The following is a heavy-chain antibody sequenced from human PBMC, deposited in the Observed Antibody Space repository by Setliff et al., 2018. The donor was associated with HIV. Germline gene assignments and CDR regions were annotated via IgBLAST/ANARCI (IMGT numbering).Heavy chain of an antibody. D-gene: IGHD3-22*01. CDR2: ISGSGCST. V-gene: IGHV3-23*01. CDR1: GFTFSSYA. Sequence: GGSLRLSCAASGFTFSSYAMSWVRQAPGKGLEWVSAISGSGCSTYDADSVKGRFTISRDNSKNTLYLQMNSLRAEDTAVYYCAKELAASGLGYFDSWGRGILVTVSS. CDR3: AKELAASGLGYFDS. J-gene: IGHJ4*02.